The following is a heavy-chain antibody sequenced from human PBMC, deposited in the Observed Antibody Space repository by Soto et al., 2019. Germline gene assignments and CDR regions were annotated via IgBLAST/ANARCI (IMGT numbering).Heavy chain of an antibody. CDR2: IYPGDSDT. Sequence: GESLKISCQGSGYSFTSYWIGWVRQMPGKGLEWMGIIYPGDSDTRYSPSFQGQVTISADKSISTAYLQWSSLKASDTAMYYCARHKPPLGGVVVVAATLPDYWGQGTLVTVSS. CDR3: ARHKPPLGGVVVVAATLPDY. CDR1: GYSFTSYW. J-gene: IGHJ4*02. V-gene: IGHV5-51*01. D-gene: IGHD2-15*01.